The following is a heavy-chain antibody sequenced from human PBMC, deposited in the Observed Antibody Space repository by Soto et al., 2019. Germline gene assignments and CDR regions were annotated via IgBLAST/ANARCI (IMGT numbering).Heavy chain of an antibody. D-gene: IGHD1-7*01. Sequence: GASVKVSCKASGYTFTSYDINWVRQATGQGLEWMGWMNTNSGNTGYAQKFQGRVTMTRNTSISTAYMELSSLRSEDTAVYYCATGKTGTNYYYYYYMDVWGKGTTVTVSS. J-gene: IGHJ6*03. CDR3: ATGKTGTNYYYYYYMDV. V-gene: IGHV1-8*01. CDR2: MNTNSGNT. CDR1: GYTFTSYD.